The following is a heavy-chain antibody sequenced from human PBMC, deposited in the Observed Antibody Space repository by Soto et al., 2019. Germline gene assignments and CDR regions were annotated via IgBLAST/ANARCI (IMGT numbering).Heavy chain of an antibody. CDR3: VRSPGWYKIDS. CDR2: IYLGGSI. V-gene: IGHV4-59*01. D-gene: IGHD6-19*01. Sequence: SETLSLTCSVSGASISSYYYTWIRQTPGKGLEWIGYIYLGGSINYNPSFKSRVIISVDTSKNQFSVRLSSVTAADTAVYFCVRSPGWYKIDSWGQGILVTVSS. J-gene: IGHJ4*02. CDR1: GASISSYY.